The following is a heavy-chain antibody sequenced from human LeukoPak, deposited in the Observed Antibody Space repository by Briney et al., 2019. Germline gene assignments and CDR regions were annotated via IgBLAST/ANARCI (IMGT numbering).Heavy chain of an antibody. Sequence: ASVKVSSKALGYTFTDHYFHWLRQAPGQGIEWMGWIHPGRGDTNIAQKFQGRVSWTRDMSISTAYMELSRLTSDDTAAYYCARDHNWGPDYWGQGTLVSVSS. V-gene: IGHV1-2*02. J-gene: IGHJ4*02. CDR2: IHPGRGDT. D-gene: IGHD7-27*01. CDR1: GYTFTDHY. CDR3: ARDHNWGPDY.